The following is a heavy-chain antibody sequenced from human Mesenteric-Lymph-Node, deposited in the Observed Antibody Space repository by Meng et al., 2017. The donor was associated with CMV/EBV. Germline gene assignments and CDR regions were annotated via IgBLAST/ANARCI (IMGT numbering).Heavy chain of an antibody. CDR3: ARSFMEFPVFFDY. J-gene: IGHJ4*02. CDR1: GFTFSSYS. CDR2: ISSSSSFI. Sequence: GESLKISCAASGFTFSSYSMNWVRQAPGKGLEWVSSISSSSSFIYYADSMKGRFTISRDNAKNSLYLQMNSLRADDTAVYYCARSFMEFPVFFDYWGQGELVTVSS. D-gene: IGHD3-3*02. V-gene: IGHV3-21*01.